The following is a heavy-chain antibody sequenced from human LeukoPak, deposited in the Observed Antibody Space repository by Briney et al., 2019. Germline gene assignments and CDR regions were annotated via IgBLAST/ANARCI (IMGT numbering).Heavy chain of an antibody. Sequence: SETLLLNCTVSGVSINTYFWSWIRQPPGKGLEWIGYVYYNGITNYNPSLKSRVSISLDTSKNQFSLRLNSVTAAETAVYYCARGGTTVTPGLLWFVPRGRGTLVTVSS. CDR1: GVSINTYF. J-gene: IGHJ5*02. D-gene: IGHD4-17*01. CDR3: ARGGTTVTPGLLWFVP. V-gene: IGHV4-59*01. CDR2: VYYNGIT.